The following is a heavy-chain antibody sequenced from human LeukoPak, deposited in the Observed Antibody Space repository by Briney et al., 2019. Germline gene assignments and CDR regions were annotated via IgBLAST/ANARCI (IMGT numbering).Heavy chain of an antibody. CDR2: ISSSSSYT. Sequence: GVSLRLSCAASGFTFSVYYMSWIRQAPGKFLEWVSYISSSSSYTNYADSVKVRFTISRDNAKNSLYLQMNSLRAEDTAVYFCARVGGAWFSDFWGQGTLVTVSS. J-gene: IGHJ4*02. CDR1: GFTFSVYY. V-gene: IGHV3-11*06. CDR3: ARVGGAWFSDF. D-gene: IGHD3-10*01.